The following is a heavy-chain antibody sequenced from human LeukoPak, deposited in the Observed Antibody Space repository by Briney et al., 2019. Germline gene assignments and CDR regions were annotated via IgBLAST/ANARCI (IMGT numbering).Heavy chain of an antibody. CDR3: ARDSAAIYSSGWYAPNWFDP. CDR2: ISSSSSYI. D-gene: IGHD6-19*01. Sequence: GGSLRLSCAASGFTFSSYSMNWVRQAPGKGLEWVSSISSSSSYIYYADSVKGRFTISRDNAKNSLYLQMNSLRAEDTAVYYCARDSAAIYSSGWYAPNWFDPWGQGTLVTVSS. J-gene: IGHJ5*02. V-gene: IGHV3-21*01. CDR1: GFTFSSYS.